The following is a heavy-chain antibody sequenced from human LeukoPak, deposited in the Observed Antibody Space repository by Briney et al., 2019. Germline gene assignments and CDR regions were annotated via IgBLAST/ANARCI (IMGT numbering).Heavy chain of an antibody. CDR2: INPNSGGT. V-gene: IGHV1-2*02. J-gene: IGHJ4*02. Sequence: GASVKVSCKASGYTFTGYYMHWVRQAPGQGLEWMGWINPNSGGTNYAQKFQGRVTMTRDTSISTAYMELSRLRSDDTAVYYCARDLQYYDFWSGYRYHKLPDYWGQGTLVTVSS. D-gene: IGHD3-3*01. CDR3: ARDLQYYDFWSGYRYHKLPDY. CDR1: GYTFTGYY.